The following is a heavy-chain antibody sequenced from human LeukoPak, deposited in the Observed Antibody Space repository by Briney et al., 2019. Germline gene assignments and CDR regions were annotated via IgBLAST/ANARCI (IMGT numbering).Heavy chain of an antibody. Sequence: GGSLRLSCAASGFTFSRYWMHWVRQAPGKGLVWVSCINSDGSSTSYADSVNGRFTISRDNARNTLYLQMNCLKAEDTAVYYCAKMGADGSGSYYNEVFDYWGQGTLVTVSS. J-gene: IGHJ4*02. V-gene: IGHV3-74*01. D-gene: IGHD3-10*01. CDR2: INSDGSST. CDR1: GFTFSRYW. CDR3: AKMGADGSGSYYNEVFDY.